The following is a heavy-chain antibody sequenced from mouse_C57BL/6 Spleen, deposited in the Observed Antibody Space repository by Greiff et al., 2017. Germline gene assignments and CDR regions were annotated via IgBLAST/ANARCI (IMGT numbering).Heavy chain of an antibody. CDR1: GFTFSSYA. CDR2: ISDGGSYT. CDR3: ASMAY. J-gene: IGHJ4*01. V-gene: IGHV5-4*01. Sequence: EVQLVESGGGLVKPGGSLKLSCAASGFTFSSYAMSWVRPTPEKRLEWVATISDGGSYTYYPDNVKGRFTISRDNAKNNLYLQMSHLKSEDTAMYYCASMAYWGQGTSVTVAS.